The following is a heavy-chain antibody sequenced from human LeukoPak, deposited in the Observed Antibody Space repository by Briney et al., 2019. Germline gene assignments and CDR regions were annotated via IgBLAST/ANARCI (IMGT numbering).Heavy chain of an antibody. CDR3: ARERGDLSHFDY. Sequence: SQTLSLTCTVSGGSISSGTYYWDWIRLPAGKGLEWIGRIYASGSTNYNPSLKSRVTISQDTSKNQFSLKLSSVTASDTAVYYCARERGDLSHFDYWGQGTLVTVSS. V-gene: IGHV4-61*02. D-gene: IGHD2/OR15-2a*01. CDR2: IYASGST. CDR1: GGSISSGTYY. J-gene: IGHJ4*02.